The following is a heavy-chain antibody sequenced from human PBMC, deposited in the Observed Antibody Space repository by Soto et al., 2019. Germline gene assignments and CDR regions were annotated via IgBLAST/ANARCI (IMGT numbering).Heavy chain of an antibody. CDR2: ISAYNGNT. CDR3: KRGNTIFGPGYYYGMDV. Sequence: ASVKVSCKASGYTFTSYGISWVRQAPGQGLEWMGWISAYNGNTNYAQKLQGRVTMTTDTSTSTAYMELRSLRSDDTAVYYSKRGNTIFGPGYYYGMDVWGQGTTVTVSS. CDR1: GYTFTSYG. J-gene: IGHJ6*02. V-gene: IGHV1-18*01. D-gene: IGHD3-3*01.